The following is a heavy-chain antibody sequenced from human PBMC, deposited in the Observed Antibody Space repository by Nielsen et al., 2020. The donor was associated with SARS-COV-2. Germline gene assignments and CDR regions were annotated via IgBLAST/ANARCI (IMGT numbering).Heavy chain of an antibody. D-gene: IGHD1-26*01. Sequence: SETLSLTCTVSGGSVSADNYYWSWIRQPPGKGLEWFGYIYYSGSTNYNPSLKSRVTISVDTSKNQFSLKLTSVTAADTAVYYCARAYRGNYPDYWGQGILVTVSS. J-gene: IGHJ4*02. CDR3: ARAYRGNYPDY. V-gene: IGHV4-61*01. CDR2: IYYSGST. CDR1: GGSVSADNYY.